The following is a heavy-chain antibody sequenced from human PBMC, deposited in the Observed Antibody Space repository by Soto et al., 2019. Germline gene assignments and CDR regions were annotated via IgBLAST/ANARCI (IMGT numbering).Heavy chain of an antibody. CDR3: AKGGRELWGFSDYYYYGMDV. J-gene: IGHJ6*02. CDR1: GFTFSSYA. Sequence: LCLSCAASGFTFSSYAMSWVRQAPGKGLEWVSAISGSGGSTYYADSVKGRFTISRDNSKNTLYLQMNSLRAEDTAVYYCAKGGRELWGFSDYYYYGMDVWGQGTTVTVSS. V-gene: IGHV3-23*01. CDR2: ISGSGGST. D-gene: IGHD3-16*01.